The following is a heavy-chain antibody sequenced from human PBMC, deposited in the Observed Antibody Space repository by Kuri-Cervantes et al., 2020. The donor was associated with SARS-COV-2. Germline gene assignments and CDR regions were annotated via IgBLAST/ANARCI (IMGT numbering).Heavy chain of an antibody. CDR1: GFTFSSYG. J-gene: IGHJ4*02. D-gene: IGHD3-22*01. V-gene: IGHV3-30*18. CDR3: ANPGGYYDSSGF. CDR2: ISYDGSNK. Sequence: GESLKISCAASGFTFSSYGMHWVRQAPGKGLEWVAVISYDGSNKYYADSVKGRFTISRDNSKNTLYLQMNSLRAEDTAVYYCANPGGYYDSSGFWGQGTLVTVSS.